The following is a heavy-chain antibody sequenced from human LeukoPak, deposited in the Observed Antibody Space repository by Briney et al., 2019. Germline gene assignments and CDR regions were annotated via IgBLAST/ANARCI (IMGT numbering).Heavy chain of an antibody. D-gene: IGHD3-9*01. Sequence: PGRSLRLSCAASGFTFDDYAMHWVRQAPGKGLEWVSGISWNSGSIGYADSVKGRFTIPRDNAKNSLYLQMNSLRAEDTALYYCAKATYYDIFPDGAHDAFDIWAKGQWSPSLQ. CDR1: GFTFDDYA. V-gene: IGHV3-9*01. CDR2: ISWNSGSI. J-gene: IGHJ3*02. CDR3: AKATYYDIFPDGAHDAFDI.